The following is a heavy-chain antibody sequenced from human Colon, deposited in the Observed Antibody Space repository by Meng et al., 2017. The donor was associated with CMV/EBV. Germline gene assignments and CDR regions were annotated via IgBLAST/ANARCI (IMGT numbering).Heavy chain of an antibody. D-gene: IGHD5-24*01. CDR1: EFSMTDYA. Sequence: SCAASEFSMTDYAVNWVRQAPRKGLEWVSVISASGYYTFYAESVKGRFTIGRDISKNTVYLQTNSLRAEDTAVYFCAKAPTRRYYFDSWGQGSLVTVSS. V-gene: IGHV3-23*01. J-gene: IGHJ4*02. CDR2: ISASGYYT. CDR3: AKAPTRRYYFDS.